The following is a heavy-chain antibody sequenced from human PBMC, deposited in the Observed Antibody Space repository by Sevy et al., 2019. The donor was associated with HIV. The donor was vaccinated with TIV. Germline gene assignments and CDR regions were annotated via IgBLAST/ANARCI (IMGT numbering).Heavy chain of an antibody. CDR3: ASEYSFAAFFDY. V-gene: IGHV3-7*01. Sequence: GGSLRLSCEGSGFIFNSYWMSWVRLAPGKGLEWVANIKEDGSEENYVDSAKGRFTISRDNAKNSVYLEMNSLRVEDTAVYFCASEYSFAAFFDYWGQGTRVTVSS. J-gene: IGHJ4*02. CDR1: GFIFNSYW. CDR2: IKEDGSEE. D-gene: IGHD5-12*01.